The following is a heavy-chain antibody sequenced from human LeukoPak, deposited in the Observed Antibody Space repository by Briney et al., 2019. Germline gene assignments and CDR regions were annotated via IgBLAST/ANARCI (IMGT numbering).Heavy chain of an antibody. D-gene: IGHD6-13*01. CDR1: GASSSSSTYY. CDR2: IYYSGST. CDR3: ARHAGGIAAAGTRPFDY. J-gene: IGHJ4*02. V-gene: IGHV4-39*01. Sequence: KSSETLSLTCTVSGASSSSSTYYWGWIRQPPGKGLEWIGSIYYSGSTYYNPSLKSRVTMSVDTSKNQSSLKLSSVTAADTAVYYCARHAGGIAAAGTRPFDYWGQGTLVTVSS.